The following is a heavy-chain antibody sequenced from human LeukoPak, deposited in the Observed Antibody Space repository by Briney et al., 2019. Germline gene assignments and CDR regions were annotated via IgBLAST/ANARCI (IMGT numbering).Heavy chain of an antibody. Sequence: PGGSLRLSCAASGFTFSSYSMNWVRQAPGKGLEWVSSISSSSSYIYYADSVKGRFTISRDNSKNTLYLQMNSLRAEDTAVYYCAKSLILCSGGSCYSGLDYWGQGTLVTVSS. CDR1: GFTFSSYS. CDR3: AKSLILCSGGSCYSGLDY. V-gene: IGHV3-21*04. D-gene: IGHD2-15*01. CDR2: ISSSSSYI. J-gene: IGHJ4*02.